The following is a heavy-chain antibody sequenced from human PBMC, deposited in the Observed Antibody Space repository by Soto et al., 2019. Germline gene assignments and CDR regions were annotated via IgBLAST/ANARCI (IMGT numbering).Heavy chain of an antibody. D-gene: IGHD3-22*01. CDR2: INPNSGGT. CDR1: GYTFTGYY. V-gene: IGHV1-2*02. Sequence: SVKVSCKASGYTFTGYYMHWVRQAPVQGLEWMGWINPNSGGTNYAQKFQGRVTMTRDTSISTAYMELSRLRSDDTAVYYCARVLYDSSGYYSGFDYWGQGTLVTVSS. J-gene: IGHJ4*02. CDR3: ARVLYDSSGYYSGFDY.